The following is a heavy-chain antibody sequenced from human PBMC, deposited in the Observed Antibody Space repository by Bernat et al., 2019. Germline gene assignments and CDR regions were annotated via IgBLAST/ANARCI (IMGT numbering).Heavy chain of an antibody. CDR1: AYTFTSYA. D-gene: IGHD2-2*01. V-gene: IGHV1-3*01. Sequence: QVQLVQSGAEVKKPGASVKVSCKASAYTFTSYAMHWVRQAPGQRLEWMGWINAGNGNTKYSQKFQGRVTITRDTSASTDCMELSSLRSEDTAVYYCARALRFCSSTSCYHYYYYGMDVWGQGTTVTVSS. CDR2: INAGNGNT. J-gene: IGHJ6*02. CDR3: ARALRFCSSTSCYHYYYYGMDV.